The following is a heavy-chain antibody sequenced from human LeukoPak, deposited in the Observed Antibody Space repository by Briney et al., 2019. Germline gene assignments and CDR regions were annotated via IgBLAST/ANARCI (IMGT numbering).Heavy chain of an antibody. CDR1: GYSFTTYW. CDR2: IYPGDSDT. CDR3: VWIVPAAIAIDFDY. D-gene: IGHD2-2*01. J-gene: IGHJ4*02. Sequence: GESLKISCKGSGYSFTTYWIGWVRQMPGKGLEWMGIIYPGDSDTRYSPSFQGQVTISADKSISTAYLQWSSLKASDTAMYYCVWIVPAAIAIDFDYWGQGTLVTVSS. V-gene: IGHV5-51*01.